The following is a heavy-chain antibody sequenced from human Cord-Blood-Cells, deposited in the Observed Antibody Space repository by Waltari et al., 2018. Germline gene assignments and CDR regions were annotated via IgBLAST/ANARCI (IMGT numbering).Heavy chain of an antibody. D-gene: IGHD2-21*02. J-gene: IGHJ4*02. CDR1: GGSISSSSYY. V-gene: IGHV4-39*01. CDR2: SYYSGST. CDR3: ARRTVVTPFDY. Sequence: QLQLQESGPGLVKPSETLSLTCTVSGGSISSSSYYWGWIRQPPGKGLEWIGSSYYSGSTYYNPSLKSRVTISVDTSKNQFSLKLSSVTAADTAVYYCARRTVVTPFDYWGQGTLVTVSS.